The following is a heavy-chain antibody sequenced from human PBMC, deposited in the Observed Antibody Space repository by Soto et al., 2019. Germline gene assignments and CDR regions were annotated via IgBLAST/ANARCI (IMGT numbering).Heavy chain of an antibody. CDR2: ISGSGGST. Sequence: GGSLRLSCAASGFTFSSYAMSWVRQAPGKGLEWVSAISGSGGSTYYADSVKGRFTIPRDNSKNTLYLQMNSRRAEDTAVYYCARTLLGYNWNENAFDIWGQGTMVTVSS. CDR1: GFTFSSYA. D-gene: IGHD1-1*01. V-gene: IGHV3-23*01. CDR3: ARTLLGYNWNENAFDI. J-gene: IGHJ3*02.